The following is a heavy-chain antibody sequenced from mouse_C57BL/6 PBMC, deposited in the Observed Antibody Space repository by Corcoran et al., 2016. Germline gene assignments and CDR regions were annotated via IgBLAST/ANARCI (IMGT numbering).Heavy chain of an antibody. CDR1: GYSITSGFY. Sequence: DVQLQASGPGLVKPSQSLSLTCSVTGYSITSGFYWNWIRPFPGNKLEWMGYISYDGSNNYNLSLNNRISITRDTSKNQFFLKLNSFTIEDTATYYCASVYYGSSTDVCGTGTTVTVS. D-gene: IGHD1-1*01. CDR2: ISYDGSN. V-gene: IGHV3-6*01. CDR3: ASVYYGSSTDV. J-gene: IGHJ1*03.